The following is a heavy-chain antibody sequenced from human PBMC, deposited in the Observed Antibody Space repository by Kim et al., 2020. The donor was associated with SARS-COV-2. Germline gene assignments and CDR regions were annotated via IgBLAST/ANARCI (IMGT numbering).Heavy chain of an antibody. J-gene: IGHJ5*02. D-gene: IGHD6-13*01. V-gene: IGHV3-11*05. Sequence: DSVKGRFTISRDNAKNSLYLQMNSLRAEDTAVYYCARVEQQLVGGDWFDPWGQGTLVTVSS. CDR3: ARVEQQLVGGDWFDP.